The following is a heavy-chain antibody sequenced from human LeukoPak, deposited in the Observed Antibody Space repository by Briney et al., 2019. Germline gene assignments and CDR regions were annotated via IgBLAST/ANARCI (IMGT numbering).Heavy chain of an antibody. J-gene: IGHJ4*02. D-gene: IGHD2-15*01. Sequence: PSETLSLTCTVSGYSISSGFYWGWIRQPPGKGLECIGSIYHSGSTYYNPSLKSRVTISVDTSKNQFSLKLSSVTAADTAVYYCARGYCSGGSCYSGYFDYWGQGTLVTVSS. CDR3: ARGYCSGGSCYSGYFDY. CDR2: IYHSGST. V-gene: IGHV4-38-2*02. CDR1: GYSISSGFY.